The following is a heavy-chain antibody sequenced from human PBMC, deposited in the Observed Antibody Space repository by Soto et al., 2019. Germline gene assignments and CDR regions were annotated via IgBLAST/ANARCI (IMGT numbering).Heavy chain of an antibody. CDR3: ARVDYGDYGWYFDY. CDR2: IYYSGST. D-gene: IGHD4-17*01. J-gene: IGHJ4*02. V-gene: IGHV4-59*01. CDR1: GGSISSYY. Sequence: SETLSLTCTVSGGSISSYYWSWIRQPPGKGLEWIGYIYYSGSTNYNPSLKSRVTISVDTSKNQFSLKLSSVTAADTAVYYCARVDYGDYGWYFDYWGQGTLVTVSS.